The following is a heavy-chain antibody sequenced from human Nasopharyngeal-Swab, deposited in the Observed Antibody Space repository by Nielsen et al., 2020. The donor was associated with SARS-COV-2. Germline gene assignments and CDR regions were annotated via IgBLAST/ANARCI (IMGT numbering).Heavy chain of an antibody. J-gene: IGHJ3*02. CDR3: ASESDYYDSSGSLGDAFDI. Sequence: SETLSLTCTVSGGSISSYYWSWIRQPPGQGLEWIGYIYYSGSTNYNPSLKSRVTISVDTSKNQFSLKLSSVTAADTAVYYCASESDYYDSSGSLGDAFDIWGQGTMVTVSS. CDR2: IYYSGST. V-gene: IGHV4-59*01. CDR1: GGSISSYY. D-gene: IGHD3-22*01.